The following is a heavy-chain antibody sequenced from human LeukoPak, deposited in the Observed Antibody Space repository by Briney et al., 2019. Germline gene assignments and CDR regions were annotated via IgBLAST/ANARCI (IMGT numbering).Heavy chain of an antibody. J-gene: IGHJ5*02. V-gene: IGHV1-2*02. D-gene: IGHD6-13*01. CDR2: INPNTGGT. Sequence: ASVKVSCKASGYTFTGYYMHWVRQAPGQGLEWMGWINPNTGGTNYAQKFQGRVTMTRDTSISTAYMELSRLRSDDTAEYYCARDEGIAAASSWFDPWGQGTLVTVSS. CDR1: GYTFTGYY. CDR3: ARDEGIAAASSWFDP.